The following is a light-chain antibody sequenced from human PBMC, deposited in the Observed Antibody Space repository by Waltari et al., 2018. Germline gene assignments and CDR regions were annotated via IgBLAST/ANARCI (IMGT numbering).Light chain of an antibody. CDR2: PAS. J-gene: IGKJ1*01. V-gene: IGKV3-20*01. CDR1: QRIGIY. Sequence: ELVLTQSPGTLALSPGERATLSCRASQRIGIYLAWYQQKPGQAPRLLMYPASSRATGIPDRFSGSGSGTDFSLTISRLEPEDFAVYYCQKYESLPATFGQGTKVEIK. CDR3: QKYESLPAT.